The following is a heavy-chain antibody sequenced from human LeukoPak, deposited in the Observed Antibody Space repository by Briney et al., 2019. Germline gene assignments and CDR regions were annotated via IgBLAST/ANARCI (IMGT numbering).Heavy chain of an antibody. CDR1: GFTFSSYS. V-gene: IGHV3-21*01. CDR2: ISSSSSYI. D-gene: IGHD3-3*01. Sequence: GGSLRLSCAASGFTFSSYSMNWVRQAPGKGLEWVSSISSSSSYIYYADSVKGRFTISRDNAKNSLYLQMNSLRAEDTAGYYCARGGYDFWSGYRGKLDYWGQGTLVTVSS. CDR3: ARGGYDFWSGYRGKLDY. J-gene: IGHJ4*02.